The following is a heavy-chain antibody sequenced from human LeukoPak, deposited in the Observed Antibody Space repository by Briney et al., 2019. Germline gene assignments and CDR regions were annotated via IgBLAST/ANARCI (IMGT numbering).Heavy chain of an antibody. CDR3: ARLSGRDFDF. CDR2: IYPGDSET. CDR1: GYVFTTYW. Sequence: GESLKISCKIGGYVFTTYWIGWVRLMSGEGLEWMGIIYPGDSETRYSPSFQGQVTMSVDKSISTAYLQWSSLKPSDTAMYYCARLSGRDFDFWGQGTLVTVSS. V-gene: IGHV5-51*01. D-gene: IGHD1-26*01. J-gene: IGHJ4*02.